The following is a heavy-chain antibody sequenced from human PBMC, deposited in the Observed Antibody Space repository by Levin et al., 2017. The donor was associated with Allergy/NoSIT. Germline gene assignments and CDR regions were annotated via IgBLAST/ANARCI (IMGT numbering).Heavy chain of an antibody. D-gene: IGHD6-19*01. J-gene: IGHJ3*02. CDR3: AKGDAAVGAFDI. CDR2: IRGSGGST. Sequence: GGSLRLSCAASGFTFSSYAMTWVRQAPGKGLEWVSAIRGSGGSTYYPDSVKGRFTISRDQSKNTLYLQMNSLKAEDTAVYYCAKGDAAVGAFDIWGQGTMVTVS. CDR1: GFTFSSYA. V-gene: IGHV3-23*01.